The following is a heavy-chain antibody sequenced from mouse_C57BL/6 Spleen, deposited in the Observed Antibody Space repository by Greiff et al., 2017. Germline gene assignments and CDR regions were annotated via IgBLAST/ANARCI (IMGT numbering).Heavy chain of an antibody. CDR1: GYTFTSYW. D-gene: IGHD1-1*01. CDR3: ARSGGSSYGGFYFDY. J-gene: IGHJ2*01. CDR2: IDPSDSYT. V-gene: IGHV1-50*01. Sequence: QVQLQQPGAELVKPGASVKLSCKASGYTFTSYWMPWVKQRPGQGLEWIGEIDPSDSYTNYNQKFKGKATLTVDTSSSTAYMQLSSLTSEDSAVYYCARSGGSSYGGFYFDYWGQGTTLTVSS.